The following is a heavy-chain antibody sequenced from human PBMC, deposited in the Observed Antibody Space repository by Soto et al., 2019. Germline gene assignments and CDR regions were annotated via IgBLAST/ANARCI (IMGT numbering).Heavy chain of an antibody. J-gene: IGHJ4*01. CDR2: IDPSNSYT. V-gene: IGHV5-10-1*01. CDR3: ALNPEDEDY. Sequence: GESLKISCQGSGYSFISYWIYWVRQVPGKGLEWMGRIDPSNSYTNYSPSFQGHVTISADKSITTAYLQWSSLKASDTAMYYCALNPEDEDYWGHGTLVTVSS. CDR1: GYSFISYW.